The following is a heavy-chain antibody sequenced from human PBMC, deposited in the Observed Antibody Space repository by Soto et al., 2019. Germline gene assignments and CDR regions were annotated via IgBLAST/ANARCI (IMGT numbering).Heavy chain of an antibody. CDR2: INAGNGNT. CDR3: ARDMGFGHSDY. D-gene: IGHD3-10*01. V-gene: IGHV1-3*01. Sequence: SVKVSCKASGYTFTSYAMYWVRQAPGQRLEWMGRINAGNGNTKYSQKLQGRVTITRDTSASTAYMELSSLRSEDTAVYYCARDMGFGHSDYWGQGTLVTVSS. CDR1: GYTFTSYA. J-gene: IGHJ4*02.